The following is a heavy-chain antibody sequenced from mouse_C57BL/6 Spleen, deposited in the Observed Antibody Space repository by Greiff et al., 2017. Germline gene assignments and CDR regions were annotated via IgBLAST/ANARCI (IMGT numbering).Heavy chain of an antibody. CDR2: ISSGSSTI. CDR3: ARLYYYDWYFDV. D-gene: IGHD1-1*01. CDR1: GFPFSDYG. V-gene: IGHV5-17*01. Sequence: DVMLVESGGGLVKPGGSLKLSCAASGFPFSDYGMHWVRQAPEKGLEWVAYISSGSSTIYYAETVKGRFTISRDNAKNTLFLQMTSLRSEDTAMYYGARLYYYDWYFDVWGTGTTVTVSS. J-gene: IGHJ1*03.